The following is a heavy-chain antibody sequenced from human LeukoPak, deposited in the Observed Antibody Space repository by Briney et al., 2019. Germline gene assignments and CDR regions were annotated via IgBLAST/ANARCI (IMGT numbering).Heavy chain of an antibody. D-gene: IGHD1-26*01. V-gene: IGHV3-23*01. CDR1: GFTFGSCA. J-gene: IGHJ4*02. CDR3: ARVGEGAAKD. CDR2: VSGGGGTT. Sequence: GGSLRLSCAASGFTFGSCAMSWVRQAPGKGLEWVSTVSGGGGTTYYADSVKGRFTISRDNSKNTLSLQMNSLRAEDTAVYYCARVGEGAAKDWGQGTLVTVSS.